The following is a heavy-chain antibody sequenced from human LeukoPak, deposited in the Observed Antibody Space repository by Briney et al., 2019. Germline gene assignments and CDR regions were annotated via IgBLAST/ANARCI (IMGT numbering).Heavy chain of an antibody. CDR3: ARLGGDGYNFDS. V-gene: IGHV4-4*09. CDR2: IYTSGST. CDR1: GGSISSYY. D-gene: IGHD5-24*01. Sequence: SETLSLTRTVSGGSISSYYWSWIRQPPGKGLEWIGYIYTSGSTNYNPSLKRRVTISVDTSKNQFSLKLSSVTAADTAVYYCARLGGDGYNFDSWGQGTLVTVSS. J-gene: IGHJ5*01.